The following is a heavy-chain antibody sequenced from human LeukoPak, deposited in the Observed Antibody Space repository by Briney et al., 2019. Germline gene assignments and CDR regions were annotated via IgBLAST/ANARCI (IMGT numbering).Heavy chain of an antibody. CDR3: AKDSGLLFKSPKHFDY. J-gene: IGHJ4*02. CDR1: GGSMSGYY. V-gene: IGHV4-59*12. CDR2: IYYSGST. Sequence: SETLSLTCTVSGGSMSGYYWNWIRQPPGKGLECIGYIYYSGSTNYNPSLKSRVTISVDTSKNQFSLKLSSVTAADTAVYYCAKDSGLLFKSPKHFDYWGQGTLVTVSS. D-gene: IGHD2-21*02.